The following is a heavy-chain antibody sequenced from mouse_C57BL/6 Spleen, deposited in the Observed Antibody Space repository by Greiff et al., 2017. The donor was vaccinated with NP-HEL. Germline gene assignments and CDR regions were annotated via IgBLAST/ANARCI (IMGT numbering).Heavy chain of an antibody. D-gene: IGHD2-5*01. CDR1: GYTFTSYW. V-gene: IGHV1-69*01. J-gene: IGHJ3*01. Sequence: QVQLQQPGAELVMPGASVKLSCKASGYTFTSYWMHWVKQRPGQGLEWIGEIDPSDSYTNYNQKFKGKSTLTVDKSSSTAYMQLSSLTSEDSAVYYCARSPYSNTWFAYWGQGTLVTVSA. CDR3: ARSPYSNTWFAY. CDR2: IDPSDSYT.